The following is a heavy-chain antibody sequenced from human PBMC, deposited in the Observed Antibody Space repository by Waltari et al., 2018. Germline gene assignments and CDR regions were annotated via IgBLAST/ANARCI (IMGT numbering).Heavy chain of an antibody. V-gene: IGHV3-23*04. D-gene: IGHD2-15*01. CDR2: ISPSGNSI. Sequence: EVQLVESGGGLVQPGGSLRLSCAASGFTFSDYAINWIRQAPGKGLEWVSAISPSGNSIYYADSVKGRFTISRDNSKNTLDLQMNSLRVEDTAVYYCAKKYLERSGSQVGFDPWCQGTLVTVSS. J-gene: IGHJ5*02. CDR1: GFTFSDYA. CDR3: AKKYLERSGSQVGFDP.